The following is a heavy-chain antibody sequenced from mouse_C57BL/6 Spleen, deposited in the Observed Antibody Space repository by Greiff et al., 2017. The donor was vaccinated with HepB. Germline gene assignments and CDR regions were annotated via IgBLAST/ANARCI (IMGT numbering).Heavy chain of an antibody. J-gene: IGHJ2*01. CDR1: GYTFTDYE. CDR3: TRGLTVYYFDY. Sequence: VQLQQSGAELVRPGASVTLSCKASGYTFTDYEMHWVKQTPVHGLEWIGAIDPETGGTAYNQKFTGKAILTADKSSSTAYMELRSLTSEDSAVYYCTRGLTVYYFDYWGQGTTLTVSS. CDR2: IDPETGGT. D-gene: IGHD4-1*01. V-gene: IGHV1-15*01.